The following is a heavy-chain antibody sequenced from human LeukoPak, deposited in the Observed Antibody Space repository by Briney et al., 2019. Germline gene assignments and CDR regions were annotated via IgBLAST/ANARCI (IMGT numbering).Heavy chain of an antibody. V-gene: IGHV1-18*01. D-gene: IGHD3-9*01. J-gene: IGHJ5*02. CDR2: ISAYNGNT. Sequence: ASVKVSCKASGYTFTSYGISWVRQAPGQGLEWMGWISAYNGNTNYAQKLQGRVTMTTDTSSSTAYMELRSLRSDDTAVYYCARDRLVQQRFDPWGQGTLVTVSS. CDR3: ARDRLVQQRFDP. CDR1: GYTFTSYG.